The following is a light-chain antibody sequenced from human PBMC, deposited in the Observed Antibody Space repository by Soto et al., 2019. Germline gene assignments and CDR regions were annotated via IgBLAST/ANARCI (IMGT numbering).Light chain of an antibody. J-gene: IGKJ5*01. CDR2: GAS. CDR1: QSVSSY. CDR3: QQYNNWPPGVT. V-gene: IGKV3-15*01. Sequence: EIVMTQSPATLSVSPGERGTLSCRSSQSVSSYLAWYQQKPGQAPRLLIYGASTRATDIPARFSGSGSGTEFTLTISSLQSEDFAVYYCQQYNNWPPGVTFGQGTRLEI.